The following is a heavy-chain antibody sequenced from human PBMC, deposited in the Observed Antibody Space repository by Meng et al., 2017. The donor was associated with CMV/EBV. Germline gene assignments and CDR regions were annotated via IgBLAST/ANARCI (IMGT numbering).Heavy chain of an antibody. J-gene: IGHJ4*02. Sequence: QAHLVHSGAEVKKPGASVKVSCKASGYTFTGYYMHWVRQAPGQGLEWMGWINPNSGGTNYAQKFQGRVTMTRDTSISTAYMELSRLRSDDTAVYYCARFMSSSWDHYFDYWGQGTLVTVFS. CDR3: ARFMSSSWDHYFDY. D-gene: IGHD6-13*01. CDR2: INPNSGGT. CDR1: GYTFTGYY. V-gene: IGHV1-2*02.